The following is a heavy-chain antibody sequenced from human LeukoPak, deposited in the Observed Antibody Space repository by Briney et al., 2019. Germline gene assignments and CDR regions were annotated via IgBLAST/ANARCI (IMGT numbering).Heavy chain of an antibody. CDR2: IKSDGSST. CDR1: GFTFCTYW. J-gene: IGHJ6*03. V-gene: IGHV3-74*01. D-gene: IGHD6-6*01. CDR3: ARDGMYGSSSYYYFMDV. Sequence: GGSLRLSCAASGFTFCTYWMHWARHAPGKGLVWVSRIKSDGSSTNYADSVKGRFTISRDNAKNTLYLQMNSLRAEDTAVYYCARDGMYGSSSYYYFMDVGGKGTTVTVSS.